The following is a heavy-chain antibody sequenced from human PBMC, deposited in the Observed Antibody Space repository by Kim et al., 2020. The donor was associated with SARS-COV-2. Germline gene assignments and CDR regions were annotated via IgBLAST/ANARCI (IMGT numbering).Heavy chain of an antibody. CDR3: ARPYSGSYWGYFDY. CDR2: ISYDGSNK. D-gene: IGHD1-26*01. Sequence: GGSLRLSCAASGFTFSSYAMHWVRQAPGKGPEWVAVISYDGSNKYYADSVKGRFTISRDNSKNTLYLQMNSLRAEDTAVYYCARPYSGSYWGYFDYWGQGTLVTVSS. J-gene: IGHJ4*02. CDR1: GFTFSSYA. V-gene: IGHV3-30*04.